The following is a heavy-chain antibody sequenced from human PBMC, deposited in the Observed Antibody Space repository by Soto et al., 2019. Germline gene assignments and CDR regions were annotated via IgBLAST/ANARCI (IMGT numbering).Heavy chain of an antibody. V-gene: IGHV3-30*04. Sequence: GGSLRLSCAGSGFTFSRYAIHWVRQAPGKGLEWVAVISRDGKNKYYVDSVKGRFTISRDDSQNTLYLQMNSLRREDTAVYYCARSRNSAVADSFDFWGQGTLVTVSS. CDR1: GFTFSRYA. CDR3: ARSRNSAVADSFDF. CDR2: ISRDGKNK. D-gene: IGHD3-10*01. J-gene: IGHJ4*02.